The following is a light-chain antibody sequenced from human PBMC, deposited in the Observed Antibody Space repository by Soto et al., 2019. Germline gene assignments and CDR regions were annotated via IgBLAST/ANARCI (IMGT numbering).Light chain of an antibody. J-gene: IGKJ1*01. CDR2: KAS. Sequence: DIQMTQSPSTLSASVGDRVTITCRASQSISSWLAWYQQKPGKAPKLLIYKASTLKSGVPSRFSGSGSGTEFTLTISCLQSEDFATYYCQQYYSYPWTFGQGTKVDI. V-gene: IGKV1-5*03. CDR1: QSISSW. CDR3: QQYYSYPWT.